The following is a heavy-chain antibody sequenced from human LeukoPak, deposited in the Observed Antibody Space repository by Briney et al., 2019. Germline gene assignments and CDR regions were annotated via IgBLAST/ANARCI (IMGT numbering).Heavy chain of an antibody. CDR1: GYTFTSYY. Sequence: ASVKVSCKASGYTFTSYYMHWVRQAPGQGLEWMGIINPSGGSTSYAQKFQGRVTMTRDMSTSTVYMELSSLRSEDTAVYYCARVPDEMTGYYGLDYWGQGTLVTVSS. CDR2: INPSGGST. J-gene: IGHJ4*02. CDR3: ARVPDEMTGYYGLDY. D-gene: IGHD3-9*01. V-gene: IGHV1-46*01.